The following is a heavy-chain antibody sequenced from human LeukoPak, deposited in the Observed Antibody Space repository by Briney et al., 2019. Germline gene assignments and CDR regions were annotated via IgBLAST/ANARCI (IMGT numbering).Heavy chain of an antibody. J-gene: IGHJ4*02. CDR2: IYYSGST. CDR1: GGSMSSYY. Sequence: SETLPLTRTVSGGSMSSYYWRWIRQPPGKGLEWIGYIYYSGSTKYNPSLKSRVTISVDTSKNQSSLTLSSVTAADTAVYYCARGARAGYNLDPFDYWGQGTQVTVSS. D-gene: IGHD5-24*01. V-gene: IGHV4-59*08. CDR3: ARGARAGYNLDPFDY.